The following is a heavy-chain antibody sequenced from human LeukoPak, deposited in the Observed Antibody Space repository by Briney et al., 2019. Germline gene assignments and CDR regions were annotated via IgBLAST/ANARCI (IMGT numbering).Heavy chain of an antibody. V-gene: IGHV1-18*01. J-gene: IGHJ6*02. Sequence: ASVKVSCKASGYTFTNFGISWVRQAPGQGLEWVGWITTYNGNTNYAQKVQDRVTMTTDTSTSTAYMELRSLTSDDTAVYYCARRDCSSSSCHYYYYYMDVWGQGTTVTVSS. CDR1: GYTFTNFG. CDR2: ITTYNGNT. CDR3: ARRDCSSSSCHYYYYYMDV. D-gene: IGHD2-2*01.